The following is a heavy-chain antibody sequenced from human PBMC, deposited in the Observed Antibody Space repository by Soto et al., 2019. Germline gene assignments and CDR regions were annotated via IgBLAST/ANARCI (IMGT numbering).Heavy chain of an antibody. CDR2: ISSSGSTI. J-gene: IGHJ4*02. CDR1: GFTFSSYE. D-gene: IGHD3-10*01. CDR3: ANSRVSMVRGLIIIPNY. V-gene: IGHV3-48*03. Sequence: GGSLRLSCAASGFTFSSYEMNWVRQAPGKGLEWVSYISSSGSTIYYADSVKGRFTISRDNSKNTLDLRMNSLRAEDTALYYCANSRVSMVRGLIIIPNYWGQGTLVTVSS.